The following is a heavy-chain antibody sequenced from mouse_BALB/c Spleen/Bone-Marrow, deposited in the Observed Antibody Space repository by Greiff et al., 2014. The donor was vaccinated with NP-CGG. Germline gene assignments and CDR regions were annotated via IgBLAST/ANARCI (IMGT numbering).Heavy chain of an antibody. CDR3: TREGPTGTGGDY. CDR1: GYTFTSYW. Sequence: LQQSWSELVRPGASVKLSCKASGYTFTSYWMHWVKQRPGQGLEWIGNIYPGSGSTNYDEKFKSKATLTVDTSSSTAYMQLSSLTSEDSAVYYCTREGPTGTGGDYWGQGTTLTVSS. CDR2: IYPGSGST. V-gene: IGHV1S22*01. D-gene: IGHD4-1*02. J-gene: IGHJ2*01.